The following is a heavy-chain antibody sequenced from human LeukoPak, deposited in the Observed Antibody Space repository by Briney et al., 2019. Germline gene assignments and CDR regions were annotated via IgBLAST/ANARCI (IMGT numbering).Heavy chain of an antibody. CDR1: GVAFSNYY. V-gene: IGHV4-34*01. Sequence: PSETLSLTCAVSGVAFSNYYWSWVRQSPRQGLEWIVEINHSGYTNYNPSLKSRVTMSIDTSKNQFSLLLTSVTAADAGVYYCTRAVAGHPDWGQGTLVTVSS. CDR2: INHSGYT. CDR3: TRAVAGHPD. D-gene: IGHD6-19*01. J-gene: IGHJ4*02.